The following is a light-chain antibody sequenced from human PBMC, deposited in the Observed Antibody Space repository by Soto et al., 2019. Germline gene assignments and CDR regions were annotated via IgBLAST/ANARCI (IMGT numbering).Light chain of an antibody. J-gene: IGKJ4*01. CDR2: WAS. V-gene: IGKV4-1*01. CDR3: QRYYSTLT. CDR1: QSVLYSSDNKNY. Sequence: DIVMTQSPDSLAVYLGERASINGKSRQSVLYSSDNKNYLAWYQQQPGQPPKLLIYWASTRDSGVPDLFSGSGSGADFTLTISILQDEDVAVYYCQRYYSTLTFGGGTKVEIK.